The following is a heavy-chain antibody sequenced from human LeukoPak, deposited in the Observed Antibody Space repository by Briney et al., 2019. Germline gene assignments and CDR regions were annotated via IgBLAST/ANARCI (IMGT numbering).Heavy chain of an antibody. CDR1: GYTVTGYY. CDR3: ARVVIAARPDSKRPNPTDY. CDR2: INPNSGGT. V-gene: IGHV1-2*02. Sequence: ASVKVSYKASGYTVTGYYMHWVRQAPGQGLEWMGWINPNSGGTNYAQKFQGRVTMTRDTSISTSYMELIRLRSDDTAVYYCARVVIAARPDSKRPNPTDYWGQGTLVTVSS. J-gene: IGHJ4*02. D-gene: IGHD6-6*01.